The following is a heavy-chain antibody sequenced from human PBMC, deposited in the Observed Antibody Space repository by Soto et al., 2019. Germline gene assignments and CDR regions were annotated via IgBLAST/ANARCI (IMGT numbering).Heavy chain of an antibody. V-gene: IGHV4-4*02. CDR3: ARDRGYCSSTSYYPHFDY. Sequence: SETLSLTCAVSGGSISSSNWWSWVRQPPGKGLEWIGEIYHSGSTNYNPSLKSRVTISVDKSKNQFSLKLSSVTAADTAVYYCARDRGYCSSTSYYPHFDYWGQGTLVTVSS. CDR1: GGSISSSNW. CDR2: IYHSGST. D-gene: IGHD2-2*01. J-gene: IGHJ4*02.